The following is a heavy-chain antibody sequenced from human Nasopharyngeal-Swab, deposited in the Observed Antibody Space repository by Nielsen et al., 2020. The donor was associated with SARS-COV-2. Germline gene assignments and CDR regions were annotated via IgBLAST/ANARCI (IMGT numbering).Heavy chain of an antibody. CDR2: ISISGATT. CDR1: GFTFSNSA. CDR3: AKEEVPNDY. Sequence: GSLKLSCSVSGFTFSNSALCWVRQAPGKGLEWVSAISISGATTFYADSVRGRFTISRDNDRNTVYLQMSSLTVEDTAIYYCAKEEVPNDYWGQGTLVTVSS. J-gene: IGHJ4*02. D-gene: IGHD4/OR15-4a*01. V-gene: IGHV3-23*01.